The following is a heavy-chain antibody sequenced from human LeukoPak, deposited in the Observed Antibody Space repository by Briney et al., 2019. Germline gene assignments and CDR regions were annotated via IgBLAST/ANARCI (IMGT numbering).Heavy chain of an antibody. J-gene: IGHJ5*02. Sequence: GASVKVSCKASGYTFTGYYMHWVRQAPGQGLEWMGWINPTSGGTNYAQKFQGRVTMTRDTSISTAYMELSRLRSDDTAVYYCARTGYSYGYWWFDPWGQGTLVTVSS. CDR3: ARTGYSYGYWWFDP. CDR1: GYTFTGYY. V-gene: IGHV1-2*02. CDR2: INPTSGGT. D-gene: IGHD5-18*01.